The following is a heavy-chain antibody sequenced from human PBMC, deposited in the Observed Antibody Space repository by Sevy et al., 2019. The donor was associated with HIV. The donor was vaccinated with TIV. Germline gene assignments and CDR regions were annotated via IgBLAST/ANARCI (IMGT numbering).Heavy chain of an antibody. CDR1: GFTFSTYT. Sequence: GGSLRLTCAASGFTFSTYTMNWVRQAPGKGLEWVSSISSSSNYIYYADSVKGRFTISRDNAKNSLYLQMNSLRAEDTAVYYCARPYGSGRWEAFDIWGQGTMVTVSS. V-gene: IGHV3-21*01. J-gene: IGHJ3*02. CDR3: ARPYGSGRWEAFDI. CDR2: ISSSSNYI. D-gene: IGHD3-10*01.